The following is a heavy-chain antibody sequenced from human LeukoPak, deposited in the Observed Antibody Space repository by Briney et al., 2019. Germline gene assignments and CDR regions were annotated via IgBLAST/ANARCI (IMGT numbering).Heavy chain of an antibody. J-gene: IGHJ4*02. CDR2: ISWNSGSI. D-gene: IGHD6-19*01. CDR1: GFTFDDYA. V-gene: IGHV3-9*01. CDR3: AKDYSSGWFFVETPGYYFDY. Sequence: PGRSLRLSCAASGFTFDDYAMHWVRQAPGKGLEWVSGISWNSGSIGYADSVKGRFTISRDNAKNSLYLQMNSLRAEDTALYYCAKDYSSGWFFVETPGYYFDYWGQGTLVTVSS.